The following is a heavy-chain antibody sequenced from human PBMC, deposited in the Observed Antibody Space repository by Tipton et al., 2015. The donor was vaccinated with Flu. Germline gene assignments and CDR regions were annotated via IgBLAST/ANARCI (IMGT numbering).Heavy chain of an antibody. V-gene: IGHV4-61*02. CDR2: IYTSGST. CDR1: GGSISSGSYY. D-gene: IGHD3-10*01. J-gene: IGHJ5*02. CDR3: ARVMVRGPERWFDP. Sequence: TLSLTCTVSGGSISSGSYYWSWIRQPAGKGLEWIGRIYTSGSTNYNPSPKSRVTISVDTSKNQFSLKLSSVTAADTAVYYCARVMVRGPERWFDPWGQGTLVTVSS.